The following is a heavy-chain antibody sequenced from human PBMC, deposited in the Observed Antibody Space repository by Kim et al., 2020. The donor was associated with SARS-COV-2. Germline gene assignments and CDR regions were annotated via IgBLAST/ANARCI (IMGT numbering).Heavy chain of an antibody. CDR2: FDPEDGET. CDR1: GYTLTELS. Sequence: ASVKVSCKVSGYTLTELSMHWVRQGPGKGLEWMGGFDPEDGETIYAQKFQGRVTMTEDTSTDTAYMELSSLRSEDTAVYYCATAVPRPLPNDYWYFDLWGRGTLVTVSS. V-gene: IGHV1-24*01. CDR3: ATAVPRPLPNDYWYFDL. J-gene: IGHJ2*01. D-gene: IGHD1-1*01.